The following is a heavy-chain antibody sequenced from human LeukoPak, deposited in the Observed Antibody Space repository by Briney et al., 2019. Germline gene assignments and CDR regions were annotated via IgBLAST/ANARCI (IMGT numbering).Heavy chain of an antibody. CDR2: IYTSGST. CDR1: GGSISSGSYY. CDR3: ARGHYGYGAAIDY. J-gene: IGHJ4*02. V-gene: IGHV4-61*02. D-gene: IGHD3-10*01. Sequence: SETLSLTCTVSGGSISSGSYYWSWIRQPAGKGLEWIGRIYTSGSTNYNPSLKSRVTISVDTSKNQFSLKLSSVTAADTAVYYCARGHYGYGAAIDYWGQGTLVTVSS.